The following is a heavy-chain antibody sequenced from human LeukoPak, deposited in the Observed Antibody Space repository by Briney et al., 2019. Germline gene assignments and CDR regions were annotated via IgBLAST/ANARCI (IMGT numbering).Heavy chain of an antibody. J-gene: IGHJ5*02. Sequence: SETLSLTCAVYGGSFSGYYWSWIRQPPGKGLEWIGEINHSGSTNYNPSLKSRVTISVDTSKNQFSLELSFVTAADTAVYYCARGPSHFWSGYYPINWFDPWGQGTLVTVSS. CDR3: ARGPSHFWSGYYPINWFDP. V-gene: IGHV4-34*01. CDR2: INHSGST. D-gene: IGHD3-3*02. CDR1: GGSFSGYY.